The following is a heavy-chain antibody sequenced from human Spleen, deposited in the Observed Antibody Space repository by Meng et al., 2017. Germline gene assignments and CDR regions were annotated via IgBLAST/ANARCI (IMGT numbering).Heavy chain of an antibody. Sequence: SQTLSLTCAVYGGSFSGYYWSWIRQPPGKGLEWIGEINHNGSTNYNPSLKSRVTISVDTSKNQFSLKLSSVTAADTAVYYCARGHHYYDSSRFDSWVQGILVTVSS. CDR1: GGSFSGYY. CDR2: INHNGST. J-gene: IGHJ4*02. D-gene: IGHD3-22*01. V-gene: IGHV4-34*01. CDR3: ARGHHYYDSSRFDS.